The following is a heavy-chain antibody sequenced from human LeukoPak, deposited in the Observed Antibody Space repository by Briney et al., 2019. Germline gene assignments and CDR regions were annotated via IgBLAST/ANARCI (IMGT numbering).Heavy chain of an antibody. D-gene: IGHD3-10*01. J-gene: IGHJ4*02. CDR1: GDSISTYY. Sequence: PSETLSHTCTVSGDSISTYYWSWIRQPPGKGLEWIGYIYYRVTSDYNPSLKSRVTMSVDMSTRQISLKLSSVTAADTAVYYCARAVGGDGSGSLWGPGTLVTVSS. V-gene: IGHV4-59*01. CDR3: ARAVGGDGSGSL. CDR2: IYYRVTS.